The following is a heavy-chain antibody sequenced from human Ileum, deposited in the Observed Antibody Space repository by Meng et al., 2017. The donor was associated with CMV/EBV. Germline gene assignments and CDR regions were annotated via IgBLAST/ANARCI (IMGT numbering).Heavy chain of an antibody. V-gene: IGHV3-7*03. CDR3: ARDSLGYDY. D-gene: IGHD5-12*01. CDR2: INEYGDAK. Sequence: GESLKISCVASSGISFSTHWMGWVRQAPGKAPEWVANINEYGDAKYYVDSVKGRFTISRDNGRNSMFLQMNSLRDEDTAMYYCARDSLGYDYWGQGTMVTVSS. J-gene: IGHJ4*02. CDR1: GISFSTHW.